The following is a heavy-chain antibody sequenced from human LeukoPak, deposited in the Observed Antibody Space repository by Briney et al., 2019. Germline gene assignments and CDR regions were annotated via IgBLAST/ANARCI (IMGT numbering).Heavy chain of an antibody. CDR3: ARALGPIVVGRWEPIDAFDI. CDR1: GFTFSSYA. D-gene: IGHD3-22*01. Sequence: GGSLRLSCAASGFTFSSYAMHWVRQAPGKGLEWVAVISYDGSNKYYADSVKGRFTISRDNSKNTLYLQMNSLRAEDTAVYYCARALGPIVVGRWEPIDAFDIWGQGTMVTVSS. J-gene: IGHJ3*02. CDR2: ISYDGSNK. V-gene: IGHV3-30*04.